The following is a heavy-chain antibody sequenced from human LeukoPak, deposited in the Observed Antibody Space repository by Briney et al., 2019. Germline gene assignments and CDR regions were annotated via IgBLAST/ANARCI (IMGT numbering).Heavy chain of an antibody. Sequence: SETLSLTCTVSGGSISSSSYYWGWIRQPPGKGLEWIGNIYYSGSTYCNPSLKGRVTISVDTSKNQFSLKLSSVTAADTAVYYCARHQPYSSGWYPDYWGQGTLVTVSS. J-gene: IGHJ4*02. CDR3: ARHQPYSSGWYPDY. CDR2: IYYSGST. D-gene: IGHD6-19*01. V-gene: IGHV4-39*01. CDR1: GGSISSSSYY.